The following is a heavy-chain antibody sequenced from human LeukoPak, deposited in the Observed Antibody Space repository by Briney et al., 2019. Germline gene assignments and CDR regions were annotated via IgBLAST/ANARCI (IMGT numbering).Heavy chain of an antibody. CDR2: IIPIFGTA. J-gene: IGHJ4*02. CDR1: GGTFSSYA. D-gene: IGHD2-15*01. CDR3: ARYSDYHRYFDY. Sequence: TVKVSCKASGGTFSSYAISWVRQAPGQGLEWMGGIIPIFGTANYAQKFQGRVTITADESTSTAYMELSSLRSEDTAVYYCARYSDYHRYFDYWGQGTLVTVSS. V-gene: IGHV1-69*01.